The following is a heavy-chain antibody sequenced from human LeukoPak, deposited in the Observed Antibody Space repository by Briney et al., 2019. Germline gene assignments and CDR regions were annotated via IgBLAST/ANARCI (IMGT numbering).Heavy chain of an antibody. CDR1: GYSFTTHW. J-gene: IGHJ4*02. CDR2: IYPGDSDT. Sequence: GESLQISCKGSGYSFTTHWIAWVRQIPGKGLEWMGSIYPGDSDTTYSPSFQGQVTISADKSINTAYLQWSSLKASDTAMYYCARRGVYRDFDYWGQGTLVTVSS. V-gene: IGHV5-51*01. D-gene: IGHD5/OR15-5a*01. CDR3: ARRGVYRDFDY.